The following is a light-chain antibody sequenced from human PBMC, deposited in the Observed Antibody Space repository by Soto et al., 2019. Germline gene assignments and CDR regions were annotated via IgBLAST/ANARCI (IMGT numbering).Light chain of an antibody. CDR2: DAS. V-gene: IGKV1-5*01. CDR1: QSISSW. Sequence: IQMTQSPATLSASVGDRVTITCRASQSISSWLAWYQQKPGKAPKLLIYDASSLESGVPSRFSGSGSGTEFTLTISSLQPDDFATYYCQQYISDAGTSGQGTKG. CDR3: QQYISDAGT. J-gene: IGKJ1*01.